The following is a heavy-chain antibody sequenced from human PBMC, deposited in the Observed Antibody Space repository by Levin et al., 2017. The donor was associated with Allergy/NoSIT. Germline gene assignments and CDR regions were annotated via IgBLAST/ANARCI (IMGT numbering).Heavy chain of an antibody. CDR3: ARGAVDTDIGAFDI. CDR2: ISGSGSNI. Sequence: HAGGSLRLSCAASGFTFNTYEMNWVRQAPGQGLEWVSYISGSGSNIYYADSGKGRFTISRDNAKNSLYLQMDSLRAEDTAVYYCARGAVDTDIGAFDIWGQGTMVRVSS. D-gene: IGHD5-18*01. V-gene: IGHV3-48*03. J-gene: IGHJ3*02. CDR1: GFTFNTYE.